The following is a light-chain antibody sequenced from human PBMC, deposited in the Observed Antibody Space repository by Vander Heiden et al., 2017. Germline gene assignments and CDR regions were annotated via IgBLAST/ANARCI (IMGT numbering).Light chain of an antibody. J-gene: IGKJ2*03. CDR2: AAS. CDR3: QQYDSDRWG. V-gene: IGKV1-27*01. CDR1: QGISNY. Sequence: DIQMPQSPSSLSASVGERVTITCRASQGISNYLAWYQQKPGKVPKLLIYAASNLQSGVPSRFSGRGSGTDFTLTISSLKPEDVATYYCQQYDSDRWGLGPGTKVEIK.